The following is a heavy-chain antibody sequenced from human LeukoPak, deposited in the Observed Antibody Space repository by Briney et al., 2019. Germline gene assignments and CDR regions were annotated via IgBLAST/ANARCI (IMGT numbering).Heavy chain of an antibody. CDR3: ARERSGYLYYFDY. CDR1: GGSISSYY. CDR2: IYYSGNT. J-gene: IGHJ4*02. V-gene: IGHV4-59*12. D-gene: IGHD3-22*01. Sequence: ETLSLTCTVSGGSISSYYWSWIRQPPGKGLEWIGYIYYSGNTNFNPSLKSRVTISVDTSKNQFSLNLSSVTAADTAVYYCARERSGYLYYFDYWGQGTLVTVSS.